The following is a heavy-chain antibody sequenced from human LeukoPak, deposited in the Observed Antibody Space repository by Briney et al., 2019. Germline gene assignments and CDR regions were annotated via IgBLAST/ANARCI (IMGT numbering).Heavy chain of an antibody. J-gene: IGHJ4*02. CDR1: SGSISSNNYY. CDR3: ARQGYSYGYFDY. Sequence: SETLSLTCTVSSGSISSNNYYWGWVRQPPGKGLEWIGSVSYNGSTYYNPSLRSRVTISVDTSKNQFSLRLSSVTASDTAVYYCARQGYSYGYFDYWGQGTLVTVSS. D-gene: IGHD5-18*01. CDR2: VSYNGST. V-gene: IGHV4-39*01.